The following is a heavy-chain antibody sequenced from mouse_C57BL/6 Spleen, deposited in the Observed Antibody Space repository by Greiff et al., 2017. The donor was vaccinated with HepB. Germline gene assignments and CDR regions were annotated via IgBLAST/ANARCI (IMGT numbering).Heavy chain of an antibody. D-gene: IGHD1-1*01. J-gene: IGHJ1*03. CDR2: IDPSDSYT. Sequence: VQLQQPGAELVMPGASVKLSCKASGYTFTSDWMHWVKQRPGQGLEWIGEIDPSDSYTNYNQKFKGKSTLTVDKSSSTAYMQLSSLTSEDSAVYYCARLTTPYFDVWGTGTRYTVSS. CDR1: GYTFTSDW. V-gene: IGHV1-69*01. CDR3: ARLTTPYFDV.